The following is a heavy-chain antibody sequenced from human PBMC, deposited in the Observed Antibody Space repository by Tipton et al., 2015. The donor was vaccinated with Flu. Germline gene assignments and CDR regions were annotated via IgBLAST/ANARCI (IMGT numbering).Heavy chain of an antibody. CDR3: ARRDYNNYVSDPKSWFDP. D-gene: IGHD4-11*01. CDR1: GDSIGSDYY. V-gene: IGHV4-38-2*01. CDR2: IFHTGST. J-gene: IGHJ5*02. Sequence: TLSLTCSVSGDSIGSDYYWGWIRQPPGKGLEWIGNIFHTGSTYHNPSLRSRVTISLDTSKNQFSLKVFSVTAADTAVYYCARRDYNNYVSDPKSWFDPWGQGILITVSS.